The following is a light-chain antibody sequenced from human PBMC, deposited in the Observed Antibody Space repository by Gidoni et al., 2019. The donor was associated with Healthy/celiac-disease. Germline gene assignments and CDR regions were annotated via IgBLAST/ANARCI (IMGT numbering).Light chain of an antibody. Sequence: DIQVTQSPSSLSASVGDRVTITCRASQSICRYLHWYQQKQGKAPKLLIYGASSLQSGVPSRVRGNESGTETNLTISSRQPEDVETEEYQQSYTTTQMYTFGQGTKLEIK. J-gene: IGKJ2*01. V-gene: IGKV1-39*01. CDR2: GAS. CDR3: QQSYTTTQMYT. CDR1: QSICRY.